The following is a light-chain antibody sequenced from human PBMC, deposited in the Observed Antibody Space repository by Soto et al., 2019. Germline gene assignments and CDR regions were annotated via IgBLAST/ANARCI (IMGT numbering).Light chain of an antibody. Sequence: EFVLTQSPATLSLSPGESATLSCLASESISRNIAWYQQSPGQAPRLLIYDVSKRATGIPPRFSGSGSGTDFTLTITSLEPEDFAFYYCQQYNNWPITFGQGTRLEIK. CDR2: DVS. J-gene: IGKJ5*01. V-gene: IGKV3-11*01. CDR3: QQYNNWPIT. CDR1: ESISRN.